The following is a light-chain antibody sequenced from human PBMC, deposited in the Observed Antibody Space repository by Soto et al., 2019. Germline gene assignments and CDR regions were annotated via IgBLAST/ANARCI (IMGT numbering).Light chain of an antibody. V-gene: IGKV3-15*01. CDR2: ATS. Sequence: DIVMTPSPATLSVSPGASATLSCRASHRVSSYLAWYQQKPGQAPRLLIYATSTRATGVPARFSGSGSGTEFTLTISSLQSEDFAVYYCQQYNNWPLTFGGGTKVDIK. J-gene: IGKJ4*01. CDR1: HRVSSY. CDR3: QQYNNWPLT.